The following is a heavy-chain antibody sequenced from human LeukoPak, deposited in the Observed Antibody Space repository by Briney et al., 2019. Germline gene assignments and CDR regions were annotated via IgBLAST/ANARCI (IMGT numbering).Heavy chain of an antibody. Sequence: GGSLRLSCAASGFTFSSYSMNWVRQAPGKGLEWVSSISSSSSYIYYADSVKGRFTISRDNAKNSLYLQMNSLRAEDTAVYYCARDFSGYDPESSYYYYTDVWGKGTTVTVSS. V-gene: IGHV3-21*01. CDR2: ISSSSSYI. D-gene: IGHD5-12*01. CDR3: ARDFSGYDPESSYYYYTDV. CDR1: GFTFSSYS. J-gene: IGHJ6*03.